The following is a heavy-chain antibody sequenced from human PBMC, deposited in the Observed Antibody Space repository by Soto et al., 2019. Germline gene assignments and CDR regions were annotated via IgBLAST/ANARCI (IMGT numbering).Heavy chain of an antibody. V-gene: IGHV1-18*01. D-gene: IGHD6-13*01. J-gene: IGHJ6*04. Sequence: ASVKVSCKASGFTFSDYGLSWVRQAPGQPLEWMGWISGDNINSKYSQKFQGRLTMTTDTSTATASMELRSLTSDDTAVYYCGREGQQLAQEKYYQFNGMDVGGKGTTFTVSS. CDR3: GREGQQLAQEKYYQFNGMDV. CDR2: ISGDNINS. CDR1: GFTFSDYG.